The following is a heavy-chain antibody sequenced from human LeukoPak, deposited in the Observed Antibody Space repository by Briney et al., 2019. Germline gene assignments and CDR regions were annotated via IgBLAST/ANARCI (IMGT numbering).Heavy chain of an antibody. Sequence: GGSLSLSCAASGFTFSSYWMSWVRQAPGKGLEWVANIKQDGSEKYYVYSVKGRFTISRDNAKNSLYLQMNSLTAEDTAVYYCARDAVLSSTNYYYMDVWGKGTTVTVSS. V-gene: IGHV3-7*01. CDR2: IKQDGSEK. D-gene: IGHD2-2*01. CDR3: ARDAVLSSTNYYYMDV. J-gene: IGHJ6*03. CDR1: GFTFSSYW.